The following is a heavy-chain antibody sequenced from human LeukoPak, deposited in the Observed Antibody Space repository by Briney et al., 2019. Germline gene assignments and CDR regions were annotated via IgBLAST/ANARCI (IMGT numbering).Heavy chain of an antibody. D-gene: IGHD1-14*01. V-gene: IGHV1-46*01. Sequence: LWASVKVSCKASGYTFTSYYMHWVRQAPGQGLEWMGIINPSGGSTSYAQKFQGRVTMTRDTSTSTVYMELSSLRPEGMAVYYCARERGIRDAFDFWGQGTMVTVSS. CDR1: GYTFTSYY. CDR3: ARERGIRDAFDF. J-gene: IGHJ3*01. CDR2: INPSGGST.